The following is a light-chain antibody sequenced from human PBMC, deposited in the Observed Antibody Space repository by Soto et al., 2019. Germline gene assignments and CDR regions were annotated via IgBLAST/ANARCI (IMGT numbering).Light chain of an antibody. CDR3: QQRSKLPRT. CDR2: GAS. CDR1: QSVGDY. V-gene: IGKV3-11*01. J-gene: IGKJ4*01. Sequence: EILLTQSPATLSLSPGERATLSCRASQSVGDYLAWYQQRPGQAPRLLIYGASKRAPGIPAMFSASGSETDFTLTIIRLEPDDCAVYFCQQRSKLPRTFGGGTKIEVK.